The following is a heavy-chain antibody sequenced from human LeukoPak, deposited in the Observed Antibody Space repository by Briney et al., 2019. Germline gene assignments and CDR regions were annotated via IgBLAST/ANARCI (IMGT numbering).Heavy chain of an antibody. CDR2: IYHSGST. CDR3: ARDPYYYDSSGYYGGPTNDY. J-gene: IGHJ4*02. Sequence: PSETLSLTCAVYGGSFSGYYWSWIRQPPGKGLEWIGEIYHSGSTNYNPSLKSRVTISVDTSKNQFSLKLSSVTAADTAVYYCARDPYYYDSSGYYGGPTNDYWGQGTLVTVSS. D-gene: IGHD3-22*01. CDR1: GGSFSGYY. V-gene: IGHV4-34*01.